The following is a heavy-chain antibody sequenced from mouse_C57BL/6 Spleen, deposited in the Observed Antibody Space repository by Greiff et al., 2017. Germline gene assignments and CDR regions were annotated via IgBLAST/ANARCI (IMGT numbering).Heavy chain of an antibody. CDR2: ISSGSSTI. V-gene: IGHV5-17*01. J-gene: IGHJ2*01. CDR3: ARGDWYFDD. CDR1: GFTFSDYG. D-gene: IGHD3-3*01. Sequence: EVKVEESGGGLVKPGGSLKLSCAASGFTFSDYGMHWVRQAPEKGLEWVAYISSGSSTIYYADTVKGRFTISRDNAKNTLFLQMTSLRSEDTAMYYCARGDWYFDDWGQGTTLTVSS.